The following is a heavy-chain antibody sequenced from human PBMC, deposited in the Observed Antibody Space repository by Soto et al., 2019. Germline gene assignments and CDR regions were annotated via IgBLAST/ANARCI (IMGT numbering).Heavy chain of an antibody. CDR1: GYTVTTHY. V-gene: IGHV1-46*01. CDR3: ARGGEVGVAGSAAFDM. D-gene: IGHD3-3*01. CDR2: INPGSGAA. Sequence: QVQLVQSGAEVKKPGASVKISCTASGYTVTTHYMHWVRQAPGRGLEWMGAINPGSGAAKYTQTFQARVTMTRDTSTNTVYIEMSALRSEDTAVFYCARGGEVGVAGSAAFDMWGQGAMVTGAS. J-gene: IGHJ3*02.